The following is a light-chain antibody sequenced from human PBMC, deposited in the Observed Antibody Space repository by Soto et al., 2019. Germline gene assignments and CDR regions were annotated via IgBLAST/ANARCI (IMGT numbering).Light chain of an antibody. V-gene: IGKV3D-15*01. CDR3: QQYNNWPPLT. Sequence: EIVLTQSPGPLSLSPGDRATLSFSASHRVHMYLPWYQQKPGQAPRLLIYGASSRATGIPDRFSGSVSGTEFTLTISSLQSEDFAVYYCQQYNNWPPLTFGQGTRLEIK. CDR2: GAS. J-gene: IGKJ5*01. CDR1: HRVHMY.